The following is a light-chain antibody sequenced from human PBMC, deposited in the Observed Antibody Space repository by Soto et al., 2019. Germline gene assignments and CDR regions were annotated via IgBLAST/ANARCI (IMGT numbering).Light chain of an antibody. Sequence: EIVMTQSPATLSVSPGERATLSCRASQSVSSNLAWYQQKPGQAPRLLTYGASTRATGIPARFSGSGSGTEFTLTISSLQSEDFAVYYCQQYNNWSTWTFGQGTKVEIK. CDR2: GAS. CDR3: QQYNNWSTWT. CDR1: QSVSSN. V-gene: IGKV3-15*01. J-gene: IGKJ1*01.